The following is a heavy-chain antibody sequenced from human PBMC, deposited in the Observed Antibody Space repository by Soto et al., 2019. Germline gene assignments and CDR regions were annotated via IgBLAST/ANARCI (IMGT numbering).Heavy chain of an antibody. Sequence: SETLSLTCTVSGGSISSSSYYWGWIRQPPGKGLEWIGSIYYSGSTYYNPSLKSRVTISVDTSKNQFSLKLSSVTAADTAVYYCARHGTYGSGSYHPLGLRDYYYMDVWGKGTTVTVSS. CDR3: ARHGTYGSGSYHPLGLRDYYYMDV. V-gene: IGHV4-39*01. CDR1: GGSISSSSYY. D-gene: IGHD3-10*01. CDR2: IYYSGST. J-gene: IGHJ6*03.